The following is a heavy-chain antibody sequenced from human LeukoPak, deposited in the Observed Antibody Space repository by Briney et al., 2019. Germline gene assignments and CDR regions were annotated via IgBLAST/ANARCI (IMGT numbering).Heavy chain of an antibody. CDR1: GYTFTSYY. V-gene: IGHV1-46*01. CDR2: INPSGGST. D-gene: IGHD2-15*01. J-gene: IGHJ6*03. Sequence: ASVKVSCKASGYTFTSYYMDWVRQAPGQGLEWMGIINPSGGSTSYAQKFPGRVTMTREPSTSTVYMELSSLRSEDTAVYYCARDPGYCSGGSCYYYYMDVWGKGTTVTVSS. CDR3: ARDPGYCSGGSCYYYYMDV.